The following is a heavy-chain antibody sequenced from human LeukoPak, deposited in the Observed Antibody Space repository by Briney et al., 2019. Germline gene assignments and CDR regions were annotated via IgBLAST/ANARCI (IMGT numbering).Heavy chain of an antibody. V-gene: IGHV3-64D*09. CDR3: AKDGADFGENGWFDP. D-gene: IGHD3-10*01. CDR2: ISSNGGST. CDR1: GFTFRNYA. J-gene: IGHJ5*02. Sequence: GGSLRLSCSASGFTFRNYAIHWVRQAPGPGLEYVSVISSNGGSTYFADSVKGRFTISRDNSKNTVHLQMSSLRPEDTAVYYCAKDGADFGENGWFDPWGQGTLVTVSS.